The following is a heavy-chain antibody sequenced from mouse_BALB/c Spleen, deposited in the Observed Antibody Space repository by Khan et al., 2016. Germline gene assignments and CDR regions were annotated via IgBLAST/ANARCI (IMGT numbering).Heavy chain of an antibody. CDR2: ILPRTGST. J-gene: IGHJ1*01. CDR1: GYTFSSYW. Sequence: QVRLQQSGAELMKPGASVKISCKATGYTFSSYWIEWIKQRPGHGLEWIGEILPRTGSTKSNEKFKDKATFTADTSSNTVYLQLSSLASEDSAVYYCARWLRRDWYFDGWGGGTTVTVSS. V-gene: IGHV1-9*01. CDR3: ARWLRRDWYFDG. D-gene: IGHD2-2*01.